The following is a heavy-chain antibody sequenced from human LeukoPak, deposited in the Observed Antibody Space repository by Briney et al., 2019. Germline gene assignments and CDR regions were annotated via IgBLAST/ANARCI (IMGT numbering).Heavy chain of an antibody. CDR2: INPNSGAT. V-gene: IGHV1-2*02. J-gene: IGHJ4*02. CDR1: GYTFTDYF. Sequence: ASVKVSCKTSGYTFTDYFIHWVRQAPGQGLEWMGWINPNSGATNYERKFQDRVTMNTDTSITTGYMELTRLTSDDTAVYYCAREGWEPHFDFWAQGSLVIVTS. D-gene: IGHD1-26*01. CDR3: AREGWEPHFDF.